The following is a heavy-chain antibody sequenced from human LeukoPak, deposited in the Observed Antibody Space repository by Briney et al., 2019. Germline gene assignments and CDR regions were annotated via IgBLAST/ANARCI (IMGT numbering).Heavy chain of an antibody. CDR2: ISGSGGNT. D-gene: IGHD6-19*01. Sequence: GGSLRLSCAASGFTFRNYAMSWVSQAPGGGLEWVSAISGSGGNTYYADSARGRFTISRDNSENTLSLQMDSLRADDTALYYCAKESTSGTLRIDLWGQGTLVTVSS. CDR1: GFTFRNYA. J-gene: IGHJ5*02. V-gene: IGHV3-23*01. CDR3: AKESTSGTLRIDL.